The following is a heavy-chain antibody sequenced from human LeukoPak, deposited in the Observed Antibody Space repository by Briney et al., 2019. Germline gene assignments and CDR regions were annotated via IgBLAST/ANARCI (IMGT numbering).Heavy chain of an antibody. Sequence: PGGSLRLSCAASGFTFSAYSMNWVRQAPGKGLEWVSYISSSSSTIYYADSVKGRFTISRDNAKKTLYLQMNSLRAEDTAVYYCARTYDYVWGTPRPSFDYWGQGTLVTVSS. CDR3: ARTYDYVWGTPRPSFDY. V-gene: IGHV3-48*04. CDR2: ISSSSSTI. CDR1: GFTFSAYS. J-gene: IGHJ4*02. D-gene: IGHD3-16*01.